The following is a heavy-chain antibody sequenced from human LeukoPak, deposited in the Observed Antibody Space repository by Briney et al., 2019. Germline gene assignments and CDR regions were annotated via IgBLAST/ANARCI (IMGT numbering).Heavy chain of an antibody. D-gene: IGHD6-19*01. J-gene: IGHJ4*02. CDR2: MNPNSGNT. CDR3: ARYSSGWAIDY. V-gene: IGHV1-8*03. Sequence: ASVKVSCKASGYTFTGYYMHWVRQATGQGLEWMGWMNPNSGNTGYAQKFQGRVTITRNTSISTAYMELSSLRSEDTAVYYCARYSSGWAIDYWGQGTLVTVSS. CDR1: GYTFTGYY.